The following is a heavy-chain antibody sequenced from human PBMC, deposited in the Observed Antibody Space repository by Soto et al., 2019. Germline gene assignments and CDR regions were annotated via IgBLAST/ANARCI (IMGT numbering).Heavy chain of an antibody. V-gene: IGHV3-30-3*01. CDR3: ASDRQWELLVIAPGAAFDY. CDR1: GFTFSSYA. D-gene: IGHD1-26*01. CDR2: ISYAGSNK. J-gene: IGHJ4*02. Sequence: QVQLVESGGGVVQPGRSLRLSCAASGFTFSSYAMHWVRQAPGKGLGWVAVISYAGSNKYYADSVKGRFTISRDNSKNTLYLQMNSLRPEDTALYYCASDRQWELLVIAPGAAFDYWGQGTLVTVSS.